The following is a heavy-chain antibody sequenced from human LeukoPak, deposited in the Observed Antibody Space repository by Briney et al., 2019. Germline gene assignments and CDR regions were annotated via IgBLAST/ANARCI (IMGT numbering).Heavy chain of an antibody. Sequence: GGSPRLSCAVSGFIFTNYAMSWVRQAPGKGLEWVSVIIGSSGSTFYADSVKGRFTISRDKSKNTLYLQMNSLRAEDTAVYYCAKGGYDYVEMGYFDYWGQGTLVTVSS. J-gene: IGHJ4*02. CDR3: AKGGYDYVEMGYFDY. D-gene: IGHD5-12*01. CDR2: IIGSSGST. CDR1: GFIFTNYA. V-gene: IGHV3-23*01.